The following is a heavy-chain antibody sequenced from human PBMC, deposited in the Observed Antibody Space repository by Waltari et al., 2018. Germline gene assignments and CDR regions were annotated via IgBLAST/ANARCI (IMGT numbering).Heavy chain of an antibody. CDR1: GYSISSGYY. V-gene: IGHV4-38-2*01. J-gene: IGHJ5*02. D-gene: IGHD6-19*01. Sequence: QVQLQESGPGLVKPSETLSLTCAVSGYSISSGYYWGWIRQPPGKGLEWIGSIYHSGSTYYNPSLKSRVTISVDTSKNQFSLKLSSVTAADTAVYYCARRHSSGWKTGDWFDPWGQGTLVTVSS. CDR2: IYHSGST. CDR3: ARRHSSGWKTGDWFDP.